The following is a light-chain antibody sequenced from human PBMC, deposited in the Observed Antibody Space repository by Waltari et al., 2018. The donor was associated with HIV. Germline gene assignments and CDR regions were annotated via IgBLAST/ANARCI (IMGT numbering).Light chain of an antibody. Sequence: TVVTQESSLSVSPGGTVTLTCGLTSGSVSAGYYPSWYQQNPGQSLRTLIYATKSRSPGVPDRFSGSILGSKAALTITGAQADDESTYYCLVYMGSNIRLFGGGTKLTVL. CDR2: ATK. CDR3: LVYMGSNIRL. V-gene: IGLV8-61*01. CDR1: SGSVSAGYY. J-gene: IGLJ3*02.